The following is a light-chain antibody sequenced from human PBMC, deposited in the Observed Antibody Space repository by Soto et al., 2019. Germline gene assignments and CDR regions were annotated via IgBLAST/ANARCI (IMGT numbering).Light chain of an antibody. CDR1: QGISSY. Sequence: IPLTQSPSSLSASVGDRVTITCRASQGISSYLAWDQQKPGKAPKLLIYAASTLQSGVPSRFSGSGSGTDFTLTISSLQPEDFATYYCQQLNSYPRTFGPGTKVDLK. J-gene: IGKJ3*01. V-gene: IGKV1-9*01. CDR3: QQLNSYPRT. CDR2: AAS.